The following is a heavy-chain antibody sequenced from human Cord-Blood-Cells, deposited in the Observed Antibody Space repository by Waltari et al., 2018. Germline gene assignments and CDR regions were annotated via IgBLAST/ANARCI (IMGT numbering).Heavy chain of an antibody. CDR3: ARGRIAAAGTSRDDYYYYYGMDV. J-gene: IGHJ6*02. CDR2: IYYSGST. V-gene: IGHV4-30-4*08. D-gene: IGHD6-13*01. Sequence: QVQLQESGPGLVKPSQTLSLTCHVSGGSISSGDYYWSSIRQPPGKGLEGLGYIYYSGSTYYNPSLKSRVTISVDTSKNQFSLKLSSVTAADTAVYYCARGRIAAAGTSRDDYYYYYGMDVWGQGTTVTVSS. CDR1: GGSISSGDYY.